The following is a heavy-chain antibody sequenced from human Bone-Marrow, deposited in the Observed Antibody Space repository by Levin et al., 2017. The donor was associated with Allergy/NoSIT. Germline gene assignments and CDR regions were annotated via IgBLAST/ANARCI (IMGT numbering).Heavy chain of an antibody. CDR2: IKSKSDGGTT. CDR1: GSTFSNAW. V-gene: IGHV3-15*01. J-gene: IGHJ4*02. Sequence: KPGGSLRLSCAASGSTFSNAWMSWVRQAPGKGLEWVGRIKSKSDGGTTDYAASVKGRFTISRDDSKNTLYMQMNSLKMEDTAVYYCTWRGRSWHYWGQGTLVIVSS. CDR3: TWRGRSWHY. D-gene: IGHD1-26*01.